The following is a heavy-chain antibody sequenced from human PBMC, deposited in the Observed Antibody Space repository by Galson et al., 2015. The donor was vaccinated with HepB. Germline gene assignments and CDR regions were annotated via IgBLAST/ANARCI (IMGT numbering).Heavy chain of an antibody. V-gene: IGHV3-23*01. CDR1: GFTFSSYA. Sequence: SLRLSCAASGFTFSSYAMTWVRQALGKGLEWVSGINGGGGNTYYADSVKGRFTISRDNSKNTLYLQMNSLRAEDTTVYYCARHPGGGDCFDYWGQGTLVTVSS. D-gene: IGHD2-8*02. CDR3: ARHPGGGDCFDY. J-gene: IGHJ4*02. CDR2: INGGGGNT.